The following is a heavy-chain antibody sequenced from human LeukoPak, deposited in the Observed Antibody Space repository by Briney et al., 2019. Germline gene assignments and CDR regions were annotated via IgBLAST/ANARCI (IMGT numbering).Heavy chain of an antibody. CDR3: AALLLWFGESPSEDYYGMDV. CDR1: GFTFTSSA. J-gene: IGHJ6*02. CDR2: IVVGSGNT. V-gene: IGHV1-58*02. D-gene: IGHD3-10*01. Sequence: LEASVKVSCKASGFTFTSSAMRWVRQARGQRLEWIGWIVVGSGNTNYAQKFQERVTITRDMSTSTAYMELSSLRSEDTAVYYCAALLLWFGESPSEDYYGMDVWGQGTTVTVSS.